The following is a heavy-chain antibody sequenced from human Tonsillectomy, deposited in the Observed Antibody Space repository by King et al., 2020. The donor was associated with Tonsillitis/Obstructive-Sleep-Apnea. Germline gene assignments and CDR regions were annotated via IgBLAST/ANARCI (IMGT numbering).Heavy chain of an antibody. Sequence: VQLVESGGGVVQPGRSLRLSCAASGFTFSSYGMHWVRQAPGKGLEWVAVIWYDGSKKYYADSVKGRFTISRDNSKNTLYLQMNSLRAEDTAVYYCARDRMTMVNTAAFDIWGQGTMVTVSS. D-gene: IGHD4/OR15-4a*01. V-gene: IGHV3-33*01. CDR2: IWYDGSKK. J-gene: IGHJ3*02. CDR3: ARDRMTMVNTAAFDI. CDR1: GFTFSSYG.